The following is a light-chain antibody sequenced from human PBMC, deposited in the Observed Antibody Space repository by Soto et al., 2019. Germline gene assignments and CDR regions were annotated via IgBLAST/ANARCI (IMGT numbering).Light chain of an antibody. J-gene: IGLJ1*01. CDR3: SSYAGNNNPYV. CDR1: SSDVGGYNY. CDR2: EVS. Sequence: QSVLTQPPSASGSPGQSVTISCTGTSSDVGGYNYVSWYQHHPGKAPKLMVSEVSKRPSGVPDRFSGSKSGNTASLTVSGLQAEDEADYYCSSYAGNNNPYVSGTGTKVTVL. V-gene: IGLV2-8*01.